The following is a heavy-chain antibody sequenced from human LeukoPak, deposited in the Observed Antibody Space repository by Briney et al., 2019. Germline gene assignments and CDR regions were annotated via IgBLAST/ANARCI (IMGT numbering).Heavy chain of an antibody. CDR2: VNPSGGST. Sequence: ASLNVSCKPAGYTFTSNYIQWVRQSPGQRLEWMGLVNPSGGSTTYAQMFQGRVTMTRDTSTSTVYLELSSLRSEDTAVYYCAQGGVAGTFDYWGQGTQVTVSS. V-gene: IGHV1-46*01. CDR1: GYTFTSNY. D-gene: IGHD6-19*01. CDR3: AQGGVAGTFDY. J-gene: IGHJ4*02.